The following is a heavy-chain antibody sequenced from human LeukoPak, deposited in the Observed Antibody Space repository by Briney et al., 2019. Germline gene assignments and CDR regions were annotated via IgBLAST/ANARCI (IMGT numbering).Heavy chain of an antibody. D-gene: IGHD3-16*02. J-gene: IGHJ3*02. CDR3: ARDYVWGSYRYDAFDI. Sequence: PRGSLRLSCAASGFTFSIYSMNWVRQAPGKGLEWVSYISSSSSTIHYADSVKGRFTISRDNAKNSLYLQMNSLRAEDTAVYYCARDYVWGSYRYDAFDIWGQGTLVTVSS. CDR1: GFTFSIYS. CDR2: ISSSSSTI. V-gene: IGHV3-48*01.